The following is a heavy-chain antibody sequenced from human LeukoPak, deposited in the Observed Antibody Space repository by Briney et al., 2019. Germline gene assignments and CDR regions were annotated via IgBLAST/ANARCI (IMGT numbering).Heavy chain of an antibody. CDR2: IYWDDDK. D-gene: IGHD3-22*01. Sequence: SGPTQVKPTHTLTLTCTFSGFSLSTTGVAVGWIRQPPGKALEWLALIYWDDDKRYSPSLKSRLTITKDTSKNQVVLTMTNMDPVDTATSYCAPLKGDIVVDSHWGQGTLVTVSS. J-gene: IGHJ4*02. CDR1: GFSLSTTGVA. CDR3: APLKGDIVVDSH. V-gene: IGHV2-5*02.